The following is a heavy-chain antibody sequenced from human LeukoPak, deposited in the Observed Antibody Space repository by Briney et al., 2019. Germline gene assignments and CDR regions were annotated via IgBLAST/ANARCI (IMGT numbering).Heavy chain of an antibody. J-gene: IGHJ3*02. Sequence: GGSLRLSCAASGFTFSSYWMSWVRQAPGKGLEWVANIKQDGSEKYYVDSVKGRFTISRDNAKNSLYLQMNSLRAEDTAVYYCARATKYSSSWYDAFDIWGQGTMVTVSS. D-gene: IGHD6-13*01. CDR1: GFTFSSYW. CDR2: IKQDGSEK. CDR3: ARATKYSSSWYDAFDI. V-gene: IGHV3-7*01.